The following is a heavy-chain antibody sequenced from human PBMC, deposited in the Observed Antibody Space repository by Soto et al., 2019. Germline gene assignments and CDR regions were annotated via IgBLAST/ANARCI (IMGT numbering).Heavy chain of an antibody. V-gene: IGHV1-18*04. Sequence: ASVKVSCKASGYTFTSCGISWVRQAPGQGLEWMGWISAYNGNTNYAHKLQGRVTMTTDTSTSTAYMELRSLRSDDTAVYYCARDCSGGSCYARYNWFDPWGQGTLVTVPS. D-gene: IGHD2-15*01. CDR1: GYTFTSCG. CDR2: ISAYNGNT. CDR3: ARDCSGGSCYARYNWFDP. J-gene: IGHJ5*02.